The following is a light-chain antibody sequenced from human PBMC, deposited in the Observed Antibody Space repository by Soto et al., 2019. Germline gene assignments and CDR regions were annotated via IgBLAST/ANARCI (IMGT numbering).Light chain of an antibody. CDR2: GVY. CDR1: QIIKTFY. Sequence: EIEMTHSPATLSMSPGEIATRSCRASQIIKTFYFGWYQQKPGQSPRLLIYGVYSRATGTPDRFSGSGSGTDFTLTISRLEPEDSAVYYCQFYGSSLITFGQGTRLEIK. CDR3: QFYGSSLIT. V-gene: IGKV3-20*01. J-gene: IGKJ5*01.